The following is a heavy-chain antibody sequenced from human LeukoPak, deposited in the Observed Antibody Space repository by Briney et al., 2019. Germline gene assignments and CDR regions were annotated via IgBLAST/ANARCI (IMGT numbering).Heavy chain of an antibody. D-gene: IGHD5-12*01. Sequence: SETLSLTCTVSGGSISSYYWSWIRQPPGKGLEWIGYILYSGTTNSNPSLKSRVTISVDTSKNQISLKLSSVTAADTAVYYCARMGGYSGYATHWGQGALVTVSS. J-gene: IGHJ4*02. V-gene: IGHV4-59*08. CDR3: ARMGGYSGYATH. CDR2: ILYSGTT. CDR1: GGSISSYY.